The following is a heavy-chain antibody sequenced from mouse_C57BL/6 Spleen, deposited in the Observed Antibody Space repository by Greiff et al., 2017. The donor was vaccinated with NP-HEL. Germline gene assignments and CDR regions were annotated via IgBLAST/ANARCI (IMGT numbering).Heavy chain of an antibody. CDR3: ARSGFTTVVAGDY. CDR2: INPNNGGT. V-gene: IGHV1-26*01. Sequence: VQLQQSGPELVKPGASVKISCKASGYTFTDYYMNWVKQSHGKSLEWIGDINPNNGGTSYNQKFKGKATLTVDKSSSTAYMELRSLTSEDSAVYYCARSGFTTVVAGDYWGQGTTLTVSS. CDR1: GYTFTDYY. D-gene: IGHD1-1*01. J-gene: IGHJ2*01.